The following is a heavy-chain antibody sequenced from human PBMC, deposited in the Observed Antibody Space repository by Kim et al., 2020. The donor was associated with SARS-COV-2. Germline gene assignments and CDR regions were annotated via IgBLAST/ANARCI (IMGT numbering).Heavy chain of an antibody. D-gene: IGHD4-17*01. J-gene: IGHJ6*02. CDR2: ISYDGSNK. Sequence: GGSLRLSCAASGFTFSSYGMHWVRQAPGKGLEWVAVISYDGSNKYYADSVKGRFTISRDNSKNTLYLQMNSLRAEDTAVYYCAKDLDYGDSLGYYGMDVWGQGTTVTVSS. CDR1: GFTFSSYG. V-gene: IGHV3-30*18. CDR3: AKDLDYGDSLGYYGMDV.